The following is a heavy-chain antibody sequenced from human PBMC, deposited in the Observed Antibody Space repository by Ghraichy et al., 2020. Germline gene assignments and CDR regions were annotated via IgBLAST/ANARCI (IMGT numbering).Heavy chain of an antibody. J-gene: IGHJ6*02. CDR1: GGSISSGDYY. CDR3: ARADFWSGPYGYYYYGMDV. D-gene: IGHD3-3*01. V-gene: IGHV4-30-4*01. CDR2: IYYSGST. Sequence: SETLSLTCTVSGGSISSGDYYWSWIRQPPGKGLEWIGYIYYSGSTYYNPYLKSRVTISVDTSKNQFSLKLSSVTAADTAVYYCARADFWSGPYGYYYYGMDVWGQGTTVTVSS.